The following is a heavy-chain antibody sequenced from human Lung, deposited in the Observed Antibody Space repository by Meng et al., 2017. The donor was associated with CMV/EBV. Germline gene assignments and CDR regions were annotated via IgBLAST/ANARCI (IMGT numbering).Heavy chain of an antibody. Sequence: ESLKISCAASGFTFSGSAMHWVRQASGKGLEWVGSIRSKANRYATAYIESVKGRFTISRDDSRKTAYLQMSSLTTEDTAVYYCARAVYCIGTTCFFYPMDVWGQGTXVTVAS. CDR2: IRSKANRYAT. J-gene: IGHJ6*02. CDR3: ARAVYCIGTTCFFYPMDV. CDR1: GFTFSGSA. V-gene: IGHV3-73*01. D-gene: IGHD2-2*01.